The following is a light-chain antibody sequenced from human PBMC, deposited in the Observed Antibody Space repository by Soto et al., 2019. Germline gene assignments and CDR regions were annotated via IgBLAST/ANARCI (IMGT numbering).Light chain of an antibody. CDR2: GAS. V-gene: IGKV3-15*01. CDR3: QQYNNWPLT. Sequence: EIVMTQSPATLSVSPGERATLSCRASQSVSSNLAWYQQKPGQAPRLLIYGASTRATDIPARVSGSGSGTEFTLTISSLQSEDFAVYFCQQYNNWPLTFGGGTKVEIK. J-gene: IGKJ4*01. CDR1: QSVSSN.